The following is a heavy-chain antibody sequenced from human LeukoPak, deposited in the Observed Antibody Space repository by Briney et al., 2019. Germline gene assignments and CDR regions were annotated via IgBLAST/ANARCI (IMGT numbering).Heavy chain of an antibody. CDR2: IYYSGST. J-gene: IGHJ4*02. CDR1: GGSIRDYY. D-gene: IGHD3-22*01. CDR3: ARGDDSSGYYFDY. Sequence: SETLSLTCTVAGGSIRDYYLSWIRQPPGKGLEWIGSIYYSGSTYYNPSLKSRVTISVDTSKNQFSLKLSSVTAADTAVYYCARGDDSSGYYFDYWGQGTLVTVSS. V-gene: IGHV4-59*05.